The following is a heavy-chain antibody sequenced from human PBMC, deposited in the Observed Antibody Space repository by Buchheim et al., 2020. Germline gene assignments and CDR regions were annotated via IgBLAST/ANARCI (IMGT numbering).Heavy chain of an antibody. V-gene: IGHV3-48*01. CDR3: ARDIPDYYDSSGYYASFDY. J-gene: IGHJ4*02. Sequence: EVQLVESGGGLVQPGGSLRLSCAASGSTFSSYSMTWVRQAPGTGLEWVSYISISSSNIYYADSVKGRFTISRENPKNPSTVKMNSLRAEDTAVYYCARDIPDYYDSSGYYASFDYWGQGTL. D-gene: IGHD3-22*01. CDR1: GSTFSSYS. CDR2: ISISSSNI.